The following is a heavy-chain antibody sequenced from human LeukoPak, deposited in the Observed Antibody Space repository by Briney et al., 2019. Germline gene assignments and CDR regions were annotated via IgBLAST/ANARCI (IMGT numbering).Heavy chain of an antibody. D-gene: IGHD3-10*02. V-gene: IGHV4-59*08. CDR2: ISNSMNT. Sequence: KSSETLSLTCTVSGGSISTYYGSWIRQPPGKGLEWIGCISNSMNTDYNPSLKSRVTTSVDTSNNQFSLKLTSVTAADTAVYYCARHVRGSIWYDYFDYWGQGTLVTVSS. J-gene: IGHJ4*02. CDR3: ARHVRGSIWYDYFDY. CDR1: GGSISTYY.